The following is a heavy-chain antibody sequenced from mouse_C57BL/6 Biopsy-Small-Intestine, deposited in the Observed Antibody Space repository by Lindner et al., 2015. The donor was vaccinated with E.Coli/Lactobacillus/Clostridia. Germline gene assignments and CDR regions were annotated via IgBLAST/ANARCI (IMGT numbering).Heavy chain of an antibody. J-gene: IGHJ3*01. CDR1: GGSFSTFA. D-gene: IGHD6-1*01. Sequence: SVKVSCRASGGSFSTFAINWVRQARGQGLEWMGGIIPISGTVNYAQEFLGRVTITADESTSTAYLELSKLTLEDTAVYYCAKEGASENWGQGTVVTVS. CDR2: IIPISGTV. CDR3: AKEGASEN. V-gene: IGHV1S14*01.